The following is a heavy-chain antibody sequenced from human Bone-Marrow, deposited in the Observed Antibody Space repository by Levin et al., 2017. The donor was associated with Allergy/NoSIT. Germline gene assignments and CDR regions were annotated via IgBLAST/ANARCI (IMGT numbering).Heavy chain of an antibody. CDR3: ARGGSTPMVIAY. CDR1: GGSLSNYY. CDR2: INHSGRT. Sequence: TASETLSLTCAVYGGSLSNYYWSWIRQPPGKGLEWIGEINHSGRTNYNPSLKSRVTISVDTSKNQFSLNLMSVTATDTALYYCARGGSTPMVIAYWGQGTLVTVSS. J-gene: IGHJ4*02. V-gene: IGHV4-34*01. D-gene: IGHD5-18*01.